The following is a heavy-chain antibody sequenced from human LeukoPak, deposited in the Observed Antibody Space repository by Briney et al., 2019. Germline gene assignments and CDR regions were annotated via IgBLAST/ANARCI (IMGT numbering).Heavy chain of an antibody. Sequence: GASVKVSCKASGSTFTDYYLHWGRQAPGQGLEWMGWINPNSGGTNYAQMFQGRVTMTRDTSITTAYLELSRLRSDDTAVYYCARIGYNHYFDYWGQGTLVTVSS. CDR3: ARIGYNHYFDY. J-gene: IGHJ4*02. CDR1: GSTFTDYY. V-gene: IGHV1-2*02. CDR2: INPNSGGT. D-gene: IGHD5-24*01.